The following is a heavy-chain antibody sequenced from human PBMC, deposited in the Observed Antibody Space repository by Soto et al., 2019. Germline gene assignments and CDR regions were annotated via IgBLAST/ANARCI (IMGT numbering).Heavy chain of an antibody. CDR3: AKDIAGYGDYLLDY. Sequence: EVQLVESGGGLVQPGRSLRLSCAASGFTFDDYAMHWVRQAPGKGLEWVSGISWNSGSIGYADSVKGRFTISRDNAKNSLYLQMNSLRAEDTALYYCAKDIAGYGDYLLDYWGQGTLVTVSS. CDR1: GFTFDDYA. V-gene: IGHV3-9*01. J-gene: IGHJ4*02. D-gene: IGHD4-17*01. CDR2: ISWNSGSI.